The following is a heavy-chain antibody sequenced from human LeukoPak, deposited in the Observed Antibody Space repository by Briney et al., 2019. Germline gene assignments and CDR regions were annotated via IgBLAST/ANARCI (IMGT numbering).Heavy chain of an antibody. V-gene: IGHV4-39*01. D-gene: IGHD6-19*01. J-gene: IGHJ5*02. CDR3: ARLSYSSGWYEGP. Sequence: SQTLSLTCTVSGGSISSGGYYWGWIRQPPGKGLEWIGSIYYSGSTYYNPSLKSRVTISVDTSKNQFSLKLSSVTAADTAVYYCARLSYSSGWYEGPWGQGTLVTVSS. CDR1: GGSISSGGYY. CDR2: IYYSGST.